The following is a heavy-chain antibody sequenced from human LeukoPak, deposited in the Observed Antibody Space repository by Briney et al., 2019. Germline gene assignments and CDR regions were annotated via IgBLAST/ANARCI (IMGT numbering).Heavy chain of an antibody. CDR1: GGSFSGYY. D-gene: IGHD3-22*01. CDR3: ARDYYDSSGYYEESAFDI. V-gene: IGHV4-34*01. J-gene: IGHJ3*02. CDR2: INHSGSI. Sequence: PSETLSLTCGVYGGSFSGYYWSWIRQPPGKGLEWIGEINHSGSINYNPSLKSRVTISVDTSKNQFSLKLSSVTAADTAVYYCARDYYDSSGYYEESAFDIWGQGTMVTVSS.